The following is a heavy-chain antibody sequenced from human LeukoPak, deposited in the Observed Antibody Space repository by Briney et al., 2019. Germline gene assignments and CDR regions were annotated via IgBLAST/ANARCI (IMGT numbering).Heavy chain of an antibody. J-gene: IGHJ2*01. Sequence: SEALSLTCTVSGGSINDYYWSWIRQPAGKGLEWIGRMYTSGSTNYNPSLKSRVSMSVDTSKNQFSLKLSSVTAADTAVYYCARGYVRDWYFDRWGRGTLVTVSS. V-gene: IGHV4-4*07. D-gene: IGHD3-16*01. CDR2: MYTSGST. CDR3: ARGYVRDWYFDR. CDR1: GGSINDYY.